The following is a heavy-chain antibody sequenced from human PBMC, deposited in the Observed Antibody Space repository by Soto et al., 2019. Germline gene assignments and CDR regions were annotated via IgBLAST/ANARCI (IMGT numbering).Heavy chain of an antibody. D-gene: IGHD4-17*01. CDR3: GKEKIDDSDDYEGFDY. CDR1: GFTFSSYA. Sequence: EVQLLESGGGLVQPGGSLRLSCAASGFTFSSYAMSWVRQAPGKGLEWVSAISGSGGSTYYADSVKCRFTISRDNSKNTLYLQTSSMTAEETAVYYCGKEKIDDSDDYEGFDYWGQGTLVTVSS. V-gene: IGHV3-23*01. CDR2: ISGSGGST. J-gene: IGHJ4*02.